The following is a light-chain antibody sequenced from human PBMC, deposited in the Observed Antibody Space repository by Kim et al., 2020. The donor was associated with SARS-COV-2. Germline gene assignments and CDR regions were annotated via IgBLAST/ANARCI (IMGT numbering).Light chain of an antibody. CDR2: AKD. V-gene: IGLV3-19*01. J-gene: IGLJ2*01. Sequence: VAQGQTVRNTGQGESLRKNDATWYQQKARQAPVLVFYAKDKRPSGVPDRFSGSASGNTASLIITGAQAADEADYYCKSRDSRGKVVFGGGTTVTVL. CDR3: KSRDSRGKVV. CDR1: SLRKND.